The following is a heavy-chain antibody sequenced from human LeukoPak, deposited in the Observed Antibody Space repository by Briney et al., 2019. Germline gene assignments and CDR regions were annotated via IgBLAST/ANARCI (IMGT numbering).Heavy chain of an antibody. CDR2: IYYSGNT. CDR3: ARARYVNSFYAFDI. Sequence: PSETLSLTCTVSGGSISSYYWSCIRQPPGKGLEWIGYIYYSGNTNYSPSLKSRVTIFGDTSKNQFFLKLSSVTAADTAVYYCARARYVNSFYAFDIWGQGTLVTVSS. J-gene: IGHJ3*02. D-gene: IGHD3-9*01. CDR1: GGSISSYY. V-gene: IGHV4-59*01.